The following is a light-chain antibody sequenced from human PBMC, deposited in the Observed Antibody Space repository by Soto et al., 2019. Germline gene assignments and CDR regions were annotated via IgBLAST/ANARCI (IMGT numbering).Light chain of an antibody. CDR2: EVS. V-gene: IGLV2-14*01. J-gene: IGLJ1*01. CDR3: SSYTSDNILGV. CDR1: SSDLSGHNY. Sequence: QSALTQPASVSGSPGQSITISCTGTSSDLSGHNYVSWYQQHPGKAPKLLIYEVSNRPSGVSNRFSGSKSGNTASLTISGLQAEDEADYYCSSYTSDNILGVFGTGTKVTVL.